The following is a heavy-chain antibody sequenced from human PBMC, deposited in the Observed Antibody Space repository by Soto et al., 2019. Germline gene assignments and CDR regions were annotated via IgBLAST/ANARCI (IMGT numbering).Heavy chain of an antibody. CDR3: ARIRDGYNVDY. D-gene: IGHD5-12*01. CDR1: GVSLSTVRMG. Sequence: QVTLKESGPVLVKPTETLTLTCSVSGVSLSTVRMGVSWIRQPPRKALEWLAHIYSNDENSYSTSLKSRLTISKDTSKSPVVLTMTNMDPVDTGTYYCARIRDGYNVDYWCQGTLVTVSS. J-gene: IGHJ4*02. V-gene: IGHV2-26*01. CDR2: IYSNDEN.